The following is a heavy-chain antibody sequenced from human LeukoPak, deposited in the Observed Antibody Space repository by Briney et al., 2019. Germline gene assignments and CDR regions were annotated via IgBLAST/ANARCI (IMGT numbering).Heavy chain of an antibody. V-gene: IGHV3-7*03. J-gene: IGHJ5*02. Sequence: SGGSLRLSCAASGITFGNYWMGWVRQAPGKGLEWVANIKQDGTEKYYVDSVKGRFTISRDNANNSLYLQMNSLRDEDTAAYYCARVLYGDYVGWFDPWGQGTLVTVSS. CDR2: IKQDGTEK. CDR1: GITFGNYW. D-gene: IGHD4-17*01. CDR3: ARVLYGDYVGWFDP.